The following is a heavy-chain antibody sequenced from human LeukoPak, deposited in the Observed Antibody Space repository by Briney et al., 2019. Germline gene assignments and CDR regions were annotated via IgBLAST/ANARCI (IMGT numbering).Heavy chain of an antibody. D-gene: IGHD3-10*01. V-gene: IGHV3-7*03. J-gene: IGHJ6*02. CDR3: ARGSGLDV. CDR1: GFTFSSYW. Sequence: PPGGSPRLSCAASGFTFSSYWMNWARQAPGKGLEWVASINHNGNVNYYVDSVKGRFTISRDNAKNSLYLQMSNLRAEDTAVYFCARGSGLDVWGQGATVTVSS. CDR2: INHNGNVN.